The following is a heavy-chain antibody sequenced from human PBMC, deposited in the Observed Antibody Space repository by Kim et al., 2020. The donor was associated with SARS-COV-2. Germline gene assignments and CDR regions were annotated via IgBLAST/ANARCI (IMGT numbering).Heavy chain of an antibody. CDR1: GYTFTSNP. V-gene: IGHV7-4-1*02. CDR3: ARGPGGRDV. J-gene: IGHJ6*02. Sequence: ASVKVSCKASGYTFTSNPVNWVRQAPGQGLEWMGWINPNTGNPTYAQGFTGRFVLSLDTSASTAYLQISILRAEDTAVYYCARGPGGRDVWGQGSTVTVS. CDR2: INPNTGNP.